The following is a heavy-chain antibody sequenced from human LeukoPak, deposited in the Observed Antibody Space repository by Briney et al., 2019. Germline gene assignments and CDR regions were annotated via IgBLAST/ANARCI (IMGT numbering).Heavy chain of an antibody. D-gene: IGHD3-22*01. Sequence: GGSLRLSCAASGFTFSTYSMNWVRQAPGKGLEWVSSISSSSSYIYYADSVKGRFTISRDNARNSLYLQMNSLRAEDTAVYYCARVLHKRNYDSSVYYGYWGQGSLVTVSS. CDR1: GFTFSTYS. CDR2: ISSSSSYI. J-gene: IGHJ4*02. CDR3: ARVLHKRNYDSSVYYGY. V-gene: IGHV3-21*01.